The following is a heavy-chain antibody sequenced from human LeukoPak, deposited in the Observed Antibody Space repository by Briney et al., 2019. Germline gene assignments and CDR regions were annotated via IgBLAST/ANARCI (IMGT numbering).Heavy chain of an antibody. CDR2: IIPIFGTA. Sequence: SVKVSCKASGGTYSSYAISWVRQAPGQGLEWMGGIIPIFGTANYAQKFQGRVTITADESTSTAYMELSSLRSEDTAVYYCAALHYYDSSGYYYSRYYYMDVWGKGTTVTVSS. CDR3: AALHYYDSSGYYYSRYYYMDV. CDR1: GGTYSSYA. J-gene: IGHJ6*03. D-gene: IGHD3-22*01. V-gene: IGHV1-69*01.